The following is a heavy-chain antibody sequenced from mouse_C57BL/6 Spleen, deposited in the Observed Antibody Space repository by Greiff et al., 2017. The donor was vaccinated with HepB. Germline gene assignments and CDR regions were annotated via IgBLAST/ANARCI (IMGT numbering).Heavy chain of an antibody. D-gene: IGHD2-5*01. CDR1: GYTFTTYP. J-gene: IGHJ3*01. Sequence: VKLMESGAELVKPGASVKMSCKASGYTFTTYPIEWMKQNHGKSLEWIGNFHPYNDDTKYNEKFKGKATLTVEKSSSTVYLELSRLTSDDSAVYYCARGESNYGFFAYWGQGTLVTVSA. CDR2: FHPYNDDT. V-gene: IGHV1-47*01. CDR3: ARGESNYGFFAY.